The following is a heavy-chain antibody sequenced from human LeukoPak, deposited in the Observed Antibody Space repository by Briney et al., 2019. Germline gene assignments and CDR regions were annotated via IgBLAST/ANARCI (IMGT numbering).Heavy chain of an antibody. J-gene: IGHJ5*02. V-gene: IGHV4-34*01. Sequence: SETLSLTCAVEGGSFSGFYWTWVRQPPGKGLEWIGEINQSGSTNHNSSLKSRVTVALATSKNNFSLNLGSATAAPTAVYYCARSHQVQSRGRWFDPSGQGTLVTVSS. CDR2: INQSGST. CDR1: GGSFSGFY. CDR3: ARSHQVQSRGRWFDP. D-gene: IGHD3-10*01.